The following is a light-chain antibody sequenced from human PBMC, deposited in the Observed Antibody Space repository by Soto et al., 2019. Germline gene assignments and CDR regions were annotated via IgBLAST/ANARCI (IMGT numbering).Light chain of an antibody. CDR3: SSYTSSATQV. Sequence: QSALTQPASVSGSPGQSITISCTGTSSDVGGYNYVSWYQQHPGKAPKLMIYEVSNRPSGVSDRFSGSKSGNTASLTLSGLQAEDEDDYYCSSYTSSATQVFGGGTKLTVL. CDR2: EVS. J-gene: IGLJ3*02. CDR1: SSDVGGYNY. V-gene: IGLV2-14*01.